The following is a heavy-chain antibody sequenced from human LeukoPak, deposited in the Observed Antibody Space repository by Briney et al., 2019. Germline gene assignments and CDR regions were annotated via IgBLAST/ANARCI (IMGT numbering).Heavy chain of an antibody. Sequence: ASVKVSCKASGGTFSSYAISWVRQAPGQGLEWMGRIIPILGIANYAQKFQGRVTITADKSTSTAYMELSSLRSEDTAVYYCAKHNDFWSGSEFDPWGQGTLVTVSS. V-gene: IGHV1-69*04. D-gene: IGHD3-3*01. CDR2: IIPILGIA. J-gene: IGHJ5*02. CDR1: GGTFSSYA. CDR3: AKHNDFWSGSEFDP.